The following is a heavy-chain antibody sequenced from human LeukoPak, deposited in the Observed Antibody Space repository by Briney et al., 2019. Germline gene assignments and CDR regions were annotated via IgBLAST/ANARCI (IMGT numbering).Heavy chain of an antibody. CDR3: VGAPLDY. Sequence: GGSLRLSCAISGFAFSNYWMSWVRQAPGKGLEWVGKINQDGSAKYYVDSVKGRFTISRDNAKNSLYLRMDSLRAEDTAVYYCVGAPLDYWGQGTLVTVSS. CDR1: GFAFSNYW. CDR2: INQDGSAK. V-gene: IGHV3-7*03. J-gene: IGHJ4*02.